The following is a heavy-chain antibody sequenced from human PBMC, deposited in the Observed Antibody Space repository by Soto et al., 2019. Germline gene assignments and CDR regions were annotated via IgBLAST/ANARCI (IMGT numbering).Heavy chain of an antibody. CDR2: IYYSGST. D-gene: IGHD5-12*01. CDR3: ASVRRGGYDSLRYYYGMDV. Sequence: SETLSLTCTVSGGSISSSSYYWGWIRQPPGKGLEWIGSIYYSGSTHYNPSLKSRVTISVGTSKNQFSLKLSSVTAADTAVYYCASVRRGGYDSLRYYYGMDVWGQGTTVTVS. J-gene: IGHJ6*02. V-gene: IGHV4-39*01. CDR1: GGSISSSSYY.